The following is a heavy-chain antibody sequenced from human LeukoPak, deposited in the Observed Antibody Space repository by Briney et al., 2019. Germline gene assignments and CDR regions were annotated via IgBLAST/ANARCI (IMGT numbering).Heavy chain of an antibody. CDR3: AVMTTVRYLFDY. J-gene: IGHJ4*02. D-gene: IGHD4-17*01. V-gene: IGHV4-30-4*01. CDR1: GGSISSGDYY. Sequence: SQTLSLTCTVSGGSISSGDYYWSWIRQPPGKVLEWIGYIYYSGSTYYNPSLKSRVTISVDTSKNHFSLKLCSVTAADTAVYYCAVMTTVRYLFDYWGQGTLVTVSS. CDR2: IYYSGST.